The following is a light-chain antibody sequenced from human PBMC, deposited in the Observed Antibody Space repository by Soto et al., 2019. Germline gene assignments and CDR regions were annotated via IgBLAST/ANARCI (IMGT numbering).Light chain of an antibody. V-gene: IGLV3-21*02. J-gene: IGLJ1*01. Sequence: SYALTQLLSVSVAPGQTARITCGGYNIGTESVHWYQQKPGQAPVMVVYNDKDRPSGIPKRFSGSNSGNTATLTISRVEAGDEADYYCQVWNSSSDHYVFGSGTKLTVL. CDR3: QVWNSSSDHYV. CDR2: NDK. CDR1: NIGTES.